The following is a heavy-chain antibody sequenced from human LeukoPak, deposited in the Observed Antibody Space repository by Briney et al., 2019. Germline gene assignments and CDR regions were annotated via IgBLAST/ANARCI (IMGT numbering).Heavy chain of an antibody. CDR3: ARDRSYSSSSPYDY. CDR2: INHSGST. CDR1: GGSFSGYY. V-gene: IGHV4-34*01. D-gene: IGHD6-6*01. J-gene: IGHJ4*02. Sequence: SETLSLTCAVYGGSFSGYYWSWIRQPPGKGLEWIGEINHSGSTNYNPSLKSRVTISVDTSKNQFSLKLSSVTAADTAVYYCARDRSYSSSSPYDYWGQGTLITVSS.